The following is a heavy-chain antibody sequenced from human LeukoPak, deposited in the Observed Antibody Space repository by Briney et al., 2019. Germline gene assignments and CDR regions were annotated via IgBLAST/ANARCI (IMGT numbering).Heavy chain of an antibody. CDR2: ISYDGSNK. V-gene: IGHV3-30-3*01. CDR1: GFTFSSYA. J-gene: IGHJ4*02. Sequence: GSLRLSCAASGFTFSSYAMHWVRPAPGKGLEWVAVISYDGSNKYYADSVKGRFTISRDNSKNTLYLQMNSLRAEDTAVYYCARVRGYCSSTSCFNFDYWGQGTLVTVSS. D-gene: IGHD2-2*01. CDR3: ARVRGYCSSTSCFNFDY.